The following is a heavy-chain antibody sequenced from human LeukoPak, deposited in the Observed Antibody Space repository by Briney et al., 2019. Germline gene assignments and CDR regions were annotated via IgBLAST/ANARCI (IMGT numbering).Heavy chain of an antibody. V-gene: IGHV3-11*03. J-gene: IGHJ4*02. CDR3: VVVVHGY. CDR2: ISSSSYT. Sequence: GGSLRLSCTASGFTFSDYYMSWIRQAPGKGLEWVSYISSSSYTNSADSVKGRFTISRDNSKNTVYLQINSLRAEDTAVYYCVVVVHGYWGQGTLVTVSS. D-gene: IGHD2-15*01. CDR1: GFTFSDYY.